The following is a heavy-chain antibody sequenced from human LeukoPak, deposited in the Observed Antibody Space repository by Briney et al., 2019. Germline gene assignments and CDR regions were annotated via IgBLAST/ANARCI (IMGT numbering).Heavy chain of an antibody. J-gene: IGHJ4*02. Sequence: PGGSLRLSCAASGFTFSDYYMSWIRQAPGKGLEWVSGISWNSGSIGYADSVKGRFTISRDNAKNSLYLQMNSLRAEDTALYYCAKGIASVGIAVAVFDYWGQGTLVTVSS. CDR1: GFTFSDYY. D-gene: IGHD6-19*01. CDR3: AKGIASVGIAVAVFDY. V-gene: IGHV3-9*01. CDR2: ISWNSGSI.